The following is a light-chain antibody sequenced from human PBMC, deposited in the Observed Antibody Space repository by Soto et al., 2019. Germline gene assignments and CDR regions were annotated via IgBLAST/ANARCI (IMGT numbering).Light chain of an antibody. CDR2: DAS. CDR1: QKISSY. J-gene: IGKJ4*01. Sequence: EIVLTQSPGTLSLSPGERATLSCRASQKISSYLAWYQQKPGQAPRLLIYDASNRATGIPARFSGSGSGTDFTLTISSLKPEDFAVYYCQQRSNWPPLTFGGGTKVEIK. V-gene: IGKV3-11*01. CDR3: QQRSNWPPLT.